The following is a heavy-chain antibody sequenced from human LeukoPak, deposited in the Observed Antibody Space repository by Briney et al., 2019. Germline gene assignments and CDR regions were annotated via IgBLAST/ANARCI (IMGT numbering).Heavy chain of an antibody. CDR1: GGSISSSSYY. D-gene: IGHD2-2*01. V-gene: IGHV4-39*07. J-gene: IGHJ6*03. CDR2: IYYSGST. CDR3: AREERDIVVVPAASLYYYYYMDV. Sequence: SETLSLTCTVSGGSISSSSYYWGWIRQPPGKGLEWIGSIYYSGSTYYNPSLKSRVTISVDTSKNQFSLKLSSVTAADTAVYYCAREERDIVVVPAASLYYYYYMDVWGKGTTVTVSS.